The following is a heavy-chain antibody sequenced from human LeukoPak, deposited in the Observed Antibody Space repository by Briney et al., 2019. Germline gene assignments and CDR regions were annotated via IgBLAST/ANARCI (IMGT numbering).Heavy chain of an antibody. CDR2: IYYSGST. V-gene: IGHV4-31*03. Sequence: PSETLSLTCTVSGGSISSGGYYWSWIRQHPGKGLEWIGYIYYSGSTYYNPSLKSRVTISVDTSKNQFSLKLSSVTAADTAVYYCARDVDGSYRVPTYAFDIWGQGTMVTVSS. D-gene: IGHD1-26*01. CDR1: GGSISSGGYY. J-gene: IGHJ3*02. CDR3: ARDVDGSYRVPTYAFDI.